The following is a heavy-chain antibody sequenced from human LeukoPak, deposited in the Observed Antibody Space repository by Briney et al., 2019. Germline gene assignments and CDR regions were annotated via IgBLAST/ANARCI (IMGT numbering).Heavy chain of an antibody. J-gene: IGHJ4*02. CDR2: ISSDGGYI. V-gene: IGHV3-21*01. CDR3: ARGNAPLPFDY. D-gene: IGHD2-2*01. Sequence: GSLRLSCAGSGSTFSTYSIHWVRQAPGKGLEWVSSISSDGGYIYYADSVKGRFTISRDNAKNSVYLQMKSLRAEDTAVYYCARGNAPLPFDYWGQGTLVTVSS. CDR1: GSTFSTYS.